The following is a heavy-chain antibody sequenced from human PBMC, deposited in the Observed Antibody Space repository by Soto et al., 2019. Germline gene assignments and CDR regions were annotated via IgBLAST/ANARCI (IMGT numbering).Heavy chain of an antibody. CDR3: AGWGGHDYDY. CDR2: INPDGNVG. J-gene: IGHJ4*01. Sequence: EVQLLGSGGGLVQPGGSLRLSCVGSGFPFSTYWMNWVRQAPGKGLEWVANINPDGNVGTYVDSVRGRFTTSRDNAKNSLCQQMNSLRADDTAVYFCAGWGGHDYDYWGHGIVVTVSP. CDR1: GFPFSTYW. V-gene: IGHV3-7*03. D-gene: IGHD4-17*01.